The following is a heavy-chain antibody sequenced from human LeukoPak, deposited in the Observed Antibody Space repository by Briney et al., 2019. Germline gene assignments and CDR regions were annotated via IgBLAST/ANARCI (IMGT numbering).Heavy chain of an antibody. CDR1: GFTFSDYY. CDR3: AKGRGTTVTSAANY. Sequence: PGGSLRLSCAASGFTFSDYYMSWIRQAPGKGLERVSYISGGSRYTNYADSVKGRFTISRDNSKNTLSLQMNSLRAEDTAVYYCAKGRGTTVTSAANYWGQGTLVTVSS. CDR2: ISGGSRYT. V-gene: IGHV3-11*05. J-gene: IGHJ4*02. D-gene: IGHD4-17*01.